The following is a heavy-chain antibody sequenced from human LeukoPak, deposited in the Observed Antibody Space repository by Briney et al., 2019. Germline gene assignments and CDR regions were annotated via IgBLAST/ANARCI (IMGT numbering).Heavy chain of an antibody. CDR2: INQDGSEK. CDR1: GFTFSRDW. Sequence: PGGSLRLSCAASGFTFSRDWMSWVRQAPGKGLEWVAYINQDGSEKYYVDSVKGRFTISRDNAKNSLYLQMNSLRAEDTAVYYCARDLRSSGYYAFDYWGQGTLVTVSS. V-gene: IGHV3-7*01. D-gene: IGHD3-22*01. CDR3: ARDLRSSGYYAFDY. J-gene: IGHJ4*02.